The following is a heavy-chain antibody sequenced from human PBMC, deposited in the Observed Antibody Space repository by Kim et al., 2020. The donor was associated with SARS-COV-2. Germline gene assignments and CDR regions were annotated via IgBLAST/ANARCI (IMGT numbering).Heavy chain of an antibody. CDR2: IKQDGSKK. D-gene: IGHD3-10*01. CDR1: GFTFINYW. V-gene: IGHV3-7*01. J-gene: IGHJ4*02. Sequence: GGSLRLSCTASGFTFINYWMSWVRQAPGKGLEWVANIKQDGSKKYYVDSVKGRFTISRDNAKNSLYLQVNSLRAEDTAVYYCARTYPYQYNSGCYYSYFDDGGQGTLVTVSS. CDR3: ARTYPYQYNSGCYYSYFDD.